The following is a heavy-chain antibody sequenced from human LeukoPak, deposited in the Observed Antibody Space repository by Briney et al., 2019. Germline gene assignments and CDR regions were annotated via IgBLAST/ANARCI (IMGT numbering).Heavy chain of an antibody. CDR3: ARDNDEAFDI. CDR2: IYYSGST. D-gene: IGHD1-1*01. Sequence: PSETLSLTCTVSGGSISSYYWNWIRQPPGKGLEWIGYIYYSGSTNYNPSLKSRVTISVDTSKNQFSLKLSSVTAADTAVYYCARDNDEAFDIWGQGTMVTVSS. CDR1: GGSISSYY. V-gene: IGHV4-59*12. J-gene: IGHJ3*02.